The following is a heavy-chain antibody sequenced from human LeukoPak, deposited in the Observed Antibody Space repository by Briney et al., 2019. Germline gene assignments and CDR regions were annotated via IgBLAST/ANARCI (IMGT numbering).Heavy chain of an antibody. V-gene: IGHV4-38-2*02. CDR3: AREAGSAPFDP. CDR1: GYSISSGYY. Sequence: SETQSLTCAVSGYSISSGYYWGWIRQPPGKGLEWIGSIYHSGSTYYNPSLKSRVTISVDTSKNQFSLKLSSVTAADTAVYYCAREAGSAPFDPWGQGTLVTVSS. CDR2: IYHSGST. D-gene: IGHD6-13*01. J-gene: IGHJ5*02.